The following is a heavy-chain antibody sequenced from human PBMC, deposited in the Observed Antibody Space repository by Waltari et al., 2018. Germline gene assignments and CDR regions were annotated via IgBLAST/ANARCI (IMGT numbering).Heavy chain of an antibody. D-gene: IGHD6-19*01. CDR2: INHSGST. V-gene: IGHV4-34*01. CDR3: ASESSGWYIWFDP. CDR1: GGSFSGYY. Sequence: QVQLQQWGAGLLKPSETLSLTCAVYGGSFSGYYWSWIRQPPGKGLEWIGEINHSGSTNYNPSLKSRVTISVDTSKNQFSLKLSSVTAADTAVYYCASESSGWYIWFDPWGQGTLVTVSS. J-gene: IGHJ5*02.